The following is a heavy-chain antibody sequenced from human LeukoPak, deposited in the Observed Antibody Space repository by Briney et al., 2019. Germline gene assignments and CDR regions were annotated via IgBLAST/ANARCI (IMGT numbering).Heavy chain of an antibody. D-gene: IGHD2-2*01. V-gene: IGHV3-30*04. CDR3: ARDQMPYYFYGLDV. J-gene: IGHJ6*02. CDR2: MSYDGSNR. Sequence: PGGTLRLTCAASGFTFSNYAIHWVRQAPGKGLEWVAVMSYDGSNRYYADSVKGRFTISRDNYKNTLYLQMNSLTTEDTAVYYCARDQMPYYFYGLDVWGQGTTVTVS. CDR1: GFTFSNYA.